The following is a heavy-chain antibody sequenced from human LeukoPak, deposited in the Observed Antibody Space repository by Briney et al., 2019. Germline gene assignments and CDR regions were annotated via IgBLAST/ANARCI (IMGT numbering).Heavy chain of an antibody. V-gene: IGHV3-23*01. CDR3: SKWGDYDVLTGYYDSDF. J-gene: IGHJ4*02. CDR2: IVGSGGST. CDR1: GFTFSNYA. D-gene: IGHD3-9*01. Sequence: PGASLRLSCAASGFTFSNYAMSWVRQAPGKGLEWVSAIVGSGGSTYYADSVKGRFTISRDNSKNTLILQMNSLRVEDTALYYCSKWGDYDVLTGYYDSDFWGQGTLVTVSS.